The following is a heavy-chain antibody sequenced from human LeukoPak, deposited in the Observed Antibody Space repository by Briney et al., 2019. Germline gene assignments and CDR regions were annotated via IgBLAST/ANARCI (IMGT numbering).Heavy chain of an antibody. Sequence: SETLSLTCTVSGGSISSSSYYWGWIRQPPGKGLEWIGYIYYSGSTNYNPSLKSRVTISVDTSQNQFSLKVNSVTAADTAVYYCARSSLGNWNDFDYWGQGTLVTVSS. CDR2: IYYSGST. D-gene: IGHD1-1*01. CDR1: GGSISSSSYY. V-gene: IGHV4-61*05. J-gene: IGHJ4*02. CDR3: ARSSLGNWNDFDY.